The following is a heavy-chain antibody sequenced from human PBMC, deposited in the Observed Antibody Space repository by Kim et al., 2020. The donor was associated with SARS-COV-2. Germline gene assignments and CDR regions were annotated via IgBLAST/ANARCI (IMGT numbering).Heavy chain of an antibody. V-gene: IGHV3-30*01. D-gene: IGHD1-26*01. J-gene: IGHJ4*02. Sequence: GSNKYYVDSVKGRFTISRDNSKNTLYLQMNSLRAEDTAVYYCARSGSLDYWGQGTLVTVSS. CDR2: GSNK. CDR3: ARSGSLDY.